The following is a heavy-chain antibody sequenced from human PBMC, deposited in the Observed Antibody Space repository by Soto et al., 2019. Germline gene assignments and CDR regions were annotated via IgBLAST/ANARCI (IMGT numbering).Heavy chain of an antibody. Sequence: EVQLLESGGGLVQPGGSLRLSCAASGFTFSSYAMRWVRQAPAKGLEWVSAISGSGGSTYYADSVKGRFTISRDNSKNSVYLQMNSLRSEETAVYYCARRGSGSYYDYWGQGTLVTVSS. CDR2: ISGSGGST. D-gene: IGHD1-26*01. CDR1: GFTFSSYA. CDR3: ARRGSGSYYDY. V-gene: IGHV3-23*01. J-gene: IGHJ4*02.